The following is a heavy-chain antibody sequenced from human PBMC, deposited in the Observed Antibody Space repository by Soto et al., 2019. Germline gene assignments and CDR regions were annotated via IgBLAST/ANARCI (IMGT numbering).Heavy chain of an antibody. CDR2: VSHDGRNT. CDR1: GFTFSDYG. J-gene: IGHJ4*02. D-gene: IGHD6-19*01. V-gene: IGHV3-30*03. Sequence: VQLVESGGGVVQPGRSLRLSCAASGFTFSDYGMHWVRQAPGKGLEWVAVVSHDGRNTHYADSVKGRFTISRDSSKNTVSLEMTSLRAEDTAVYYCATGGRQWLVTSDFNYWGQGPLVSVSS. CDR3: ATGGRQWLVTSDFNY.